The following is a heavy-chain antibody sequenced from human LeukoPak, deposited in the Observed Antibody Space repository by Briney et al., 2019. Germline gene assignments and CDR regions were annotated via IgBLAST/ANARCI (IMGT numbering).Heavy chain of an antibody. CDR1: GGSISSSSYY. Sequence: SETLSLTCTVSGGSISSSSYYWGWIRQPPGKGLEWIGSIYYSGSTYYNPSLKSRVTISVDTSKNQFSLKLSSVTAADTAVYYCARDLEGATFYWGQGTLVTVSS. CDR3: ARDLEGATFY. D-gene: IGHD1-26*01. V-gene: IGHV4-39*07. CDR2: IYYSGST. J-gene: IGHJ4*02.